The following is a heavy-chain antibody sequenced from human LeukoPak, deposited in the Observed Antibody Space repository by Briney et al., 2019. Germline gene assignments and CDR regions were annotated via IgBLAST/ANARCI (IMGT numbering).Heavy chain of an antibody. CDR1: GFTFNAYA. V-gene: IGHV3-23*01. CDR2: ISTSSGKT. D-gene: IGHD3-22*01. J-gene: IGHJ4*02. Sequence: GGSLRLSCSASGFTFNAYAMSWVRQAPGRGLEWVSIISTSSGKTDYADSVKGRFTTSSDNSKNTVYLQMSSLRAEDTALYYCVEGRYYDSSGYYHFDYWGQGTLVTVSS. CDR3: VEGRYYDSSGYYHFDY.